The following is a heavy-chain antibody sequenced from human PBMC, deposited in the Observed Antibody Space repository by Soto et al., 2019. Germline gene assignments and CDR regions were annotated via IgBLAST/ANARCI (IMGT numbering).Heavy chain of an antibody. Sequence: EVQLVQSGAEVKKPGESLKISCKGSGYSFTSYWIGWLRQMPGKGLEWMGIIYPGDADTRYSPSFQGQVTISADKSISTAYMKLSSLKASDTAMYYCARHGVGDILTGQPDYWGQGTLVTVSS. D-gene: IGHD3-9*01. CDR1: GYSFTSYW. J-gene: IGHJ4*02. V-gene: IGHV5-51*01. CDR3: ARHGVGDILTGQPDY. CDR2: IYPGDADT.